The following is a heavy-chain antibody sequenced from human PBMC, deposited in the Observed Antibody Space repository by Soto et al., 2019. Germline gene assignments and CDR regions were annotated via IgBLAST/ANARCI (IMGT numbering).Heavy chain of an antibody. CDR2: IIPIFGTA. CDR3: ARGDDSSGYYMRAYDY. Sequence: SVKVACKATGGTLTSYAISWVRQAPGQGLEWMGGIIPIFGTANYAQKFQGRVTITADESTRTAYMELSSLRSEDTAVYYCARGDDSSGYYMRAYDYCLQATLVTGS. V-gene: IGHV1-69*13. J-gene: IGHJ4*02. D-gene: IGHD3-22*01. CDR1: GGTLTSYA.